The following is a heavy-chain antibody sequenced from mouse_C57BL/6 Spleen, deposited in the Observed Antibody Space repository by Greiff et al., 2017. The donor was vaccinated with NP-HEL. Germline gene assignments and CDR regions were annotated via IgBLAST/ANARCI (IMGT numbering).Heavy chain of an antibody. Sequence: QVQLQQPGAELIKPGASVKLSCKASGYTFTSYWMHWVKQRPGQGLEWIGMIHPNSGSTNYNEKFKSKATLTVDKSSSTAYMQLSSLTSEDSAVYYCARSGLLRPFDYWGQGTTLTVSS. J-gene: IGHJ2*01. CDR3: ARSGLLRPFDY. CDR1: GYTFTSYW. CDR2: IHPNSGST. D-gene: IGHD2-3*01. V-gene: IGHV1-64*01.